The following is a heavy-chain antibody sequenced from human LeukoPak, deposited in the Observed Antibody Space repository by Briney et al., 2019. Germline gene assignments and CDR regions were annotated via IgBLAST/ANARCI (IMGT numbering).Heavy chain of an antibody. CDR2: ISSSSSYI. CDR1: GFTFSSYS. V-gene: IGHV3-21*01. CDR3: ARQGPMVHGFDY. J-gene: IGHJ4*02. Sequence: GGSLRLSCAASGFTFSSYSMNWVRQAPGKGLEWVSSISSSSSYIYYADSVKGRFTTSRDNAKNSLYLQMNSLRAEDTAVYYCARQGPMVHGFDYWGQGTLVTVSS. D-gene: IGHD3-10*01.